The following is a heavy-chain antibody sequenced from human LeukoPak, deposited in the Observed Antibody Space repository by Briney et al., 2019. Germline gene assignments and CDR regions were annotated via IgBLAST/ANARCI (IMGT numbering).Heavy chain of an antibody. V-gene: IGHV3-23*01. D-gene: IGHD6-19*01. J-gene: IGHJ4*02. CDR2: ISGSGGST. CDR1: GFTFSSYA. CDR3: AKERWLARSELDY. Sequence: PGRSLRLSCAASGFTFSSYAMSWVHQAPGKGLEWVSAISGSGGSTYYADSVKGRFTISRDNSKNTLYLQMNSLRAEDTAVYYCAKERWLARSELDYWGQGTLVTVSS.